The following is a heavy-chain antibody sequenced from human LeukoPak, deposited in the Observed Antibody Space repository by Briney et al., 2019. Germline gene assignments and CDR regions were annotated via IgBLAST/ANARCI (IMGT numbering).Heavy chain of an antibody. CDR3: AKDSGDGYNPFYLFDY. Sequence: PGRSLRLSCAASGFTFDDYAMHWVRQAPGKGLEWVSGISWNSGSIGYADSVKGRFTISRDNAKNSLYLQMNSLRAEDTALYYCAKDSGDGYNPFYLFDYWGQGTLVTVSS. CDR1: GFTFDDYA. D-gene: IGHD5-24*01. V-gene: IGHV3-9*01. CDR2: ISWNSGSI. J-gene: IGHJ4*02.